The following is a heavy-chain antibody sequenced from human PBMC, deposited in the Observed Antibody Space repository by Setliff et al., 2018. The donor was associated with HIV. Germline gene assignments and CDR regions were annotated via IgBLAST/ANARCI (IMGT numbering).Heavy chain of an antibody. Sequence: ASVKVSCKASGYTFTSYYLNWVRQAPGQGLEWMGIINPSGGNTKYAQKFQGRVTMTRDISTGTAYMELSSLRSDDTAVYYCARVCPEPLCTRDTYDIWGQGTLVTVSS. CDR2: INPSGGNT. CDR3: ARVCPEPLCTRDTYDI. V-gene: IGHV1-46*01. CDR1: GYTFTSYY. J-gene: IGHJ3*02. D-gene: IGHD2-2*01.